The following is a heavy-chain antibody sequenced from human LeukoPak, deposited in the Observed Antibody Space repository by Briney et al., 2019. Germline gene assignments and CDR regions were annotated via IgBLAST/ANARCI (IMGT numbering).Heavy chain of an antibody. D-gene: IGHD6-19*01. V-gene: IGHV3-30*18. CDR2: ISYDGSNT. J-gene: IGHJ4*02. Sequence: GRSLRLSCAASGFTFSSYGMHWVRQAPGKGLEWVAVISYDGSNTYYADSVKGRFTISRDNSKNTLYLQMNSLRAEDTALYYCAKDLFSCRSSGCHGIDYWGQGTLVTVSS. CDR3: AKDLFSCRSSGCHGIDY. CDR1: GFTFSSYG.